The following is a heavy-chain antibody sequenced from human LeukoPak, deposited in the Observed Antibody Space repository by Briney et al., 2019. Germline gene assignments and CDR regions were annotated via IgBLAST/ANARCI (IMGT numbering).Heavy chain of an antibody. D-gene: IGHD2/OR15-2a*01. Sequence: ASVTVSCKASGGTFSSYALSWVRQAPGQGLEWMGGIIPIFGTANYAQKFQGRVTITADESTSTAYMELSSLRSEDTAVYYCAIQRIVQNWFDPWGQGTLVTVSS. CDR3: AIQRIVQNWFDP. J-gene: IGHJ5*02. CDR1: GGTFSSYA. CDR2: IIPIFGTA. V-gene: IGHV1-69*13.